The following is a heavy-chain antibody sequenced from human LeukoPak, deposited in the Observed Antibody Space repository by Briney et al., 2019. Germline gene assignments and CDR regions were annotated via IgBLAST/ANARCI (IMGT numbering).Heavy chain of an antibody. CDR1: GFTFSSFE. J-gene: IGHJ6*03. Sequence: GGSLRLSCGASGFTFSSFEMNWVRQAPGKGLEWVSSITSSGAYIFYADSAKGRFTISRDNAKDSLYLQMNSLGPEDTAVYYCARDPYSGNYGNYYYYYMDVWGKGTTVTISS. D-gene: IGHD1-26*01. CDR2: ITSSGAYI. CDR3: ARDPYSGNYGNYYYYYMDV. V-gene: IGHV3-21*01.